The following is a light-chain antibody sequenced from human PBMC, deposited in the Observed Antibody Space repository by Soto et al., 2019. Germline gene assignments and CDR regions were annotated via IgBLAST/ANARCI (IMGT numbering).Light chain of an antibody. J-gene: IGLJ1*01. CDR2: DND. Sequence: QSVLTQSPSVSGTPGQRVTMSCSGSTSNIGNNPVNWYQQSPGTAPKLLMYDNDQRPSGVADRFSGSKSGTSASLAISGLQSEDETEYYCATWDDTVSGDVFGTGTKLTVL. V-gene: IGLV1-44*01. CDR1: TSNIGNNP. CDR3: ATWDDTVSGDV.